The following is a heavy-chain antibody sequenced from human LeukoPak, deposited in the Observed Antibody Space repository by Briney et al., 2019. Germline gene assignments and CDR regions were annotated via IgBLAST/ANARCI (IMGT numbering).Heavy chain of an antibody. CDR3: AKGSGSSCYSPCDY. Sequence: PGGSLRLSCAASGFTFSSYAMSWVRQAPGKGLEWVSGVSGSGDNTYYADSVKGRFTISRDNSKDTLYLQMDSLRAEDTAVYYCAKGSGSSCYSPCDYWGQGTLVTVSS. J-gene: IGHJ4*02. CDR1: GFTFSSYA. CDR2: VSGSGDNT. V-gene: IGHV3-23*01. D-gene: IGHD2-15*01.